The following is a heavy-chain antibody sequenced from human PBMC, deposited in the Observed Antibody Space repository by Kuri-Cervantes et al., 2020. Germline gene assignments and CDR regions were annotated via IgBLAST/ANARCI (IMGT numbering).Heavy chain of an antibody. CDR2: IYYSGST. Sequence: SETLSLTCTVSGGSISSYYWSWIRQPPGKGLEWIGYIYYSGSTNYNPSLKSRVTISVDTSKNQFSLKLYSVTAADTAVYYCAGYRNYGDPYYYFDYWGQGTLVTVSS. V-gene: IGHV4-59*01. CDR3: AGYRNYGDPYYYFDY. J-gene: IGHJ4*02. D-gene: IGHD4-11*01. CDR1: GGSISSYY.